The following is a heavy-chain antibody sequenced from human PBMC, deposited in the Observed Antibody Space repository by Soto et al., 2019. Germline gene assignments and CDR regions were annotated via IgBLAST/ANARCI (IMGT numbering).Heavy chain of an antibody. J-gene: IGHJ6*02. D-gene: IGHD3-16*01. V-gene: IGHV3-30-3*01. Sequence: GGSLRLSCAASGFTFSSYAMHWVRQAPGKGLEWVAVISYDGSNKYYADSVKGRFTISRDNSKNTLYLQMNSLRAEDTAVYYCARPCPLPLGGMDVWGQGTTVTVSS. CDR2: ISYDGSNK. CDR1: GFTFSSYA. CDR3: ARPCPLPLGGMDV.